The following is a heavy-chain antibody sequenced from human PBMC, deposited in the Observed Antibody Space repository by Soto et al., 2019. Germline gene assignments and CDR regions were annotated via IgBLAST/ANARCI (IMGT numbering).Heavy chain of an antibody. J-gene: IGHJ6*02. Sequence: ASVKVSCKASGYTFTSYYMHWVREAPGQGLEWMGIINPSGGSTSYAQKFQGRVTMTRDTSTSTVYMELSSLRSEDTAVYYCASTVVPAPGGYYAYGTDVWRQVQRVTVSS. D-gene: IGHD2-2*01. V-gene: IGHV1-46*01. CDR2: INPSGGST. CDR1: GYTFTSYY. CDR3: ASTVVPAPGGYYAYGTDV.